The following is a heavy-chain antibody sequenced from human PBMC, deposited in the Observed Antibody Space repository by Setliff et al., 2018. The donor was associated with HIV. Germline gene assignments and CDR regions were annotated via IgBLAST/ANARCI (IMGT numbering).Heavy chain of an antibody. CDR2: IYNSEMI. V-gene: IGHV4-59*01. D-gene: IGHD1-26*01. CDR1: GASISSDT. CDR3: ARGGTSSNWFDP. Sequence: SETLSLTCIVSGASISSDTWSWIRQPPGKGLQWIGFIYNSEMINYNPSLESRVSMSLDTSKNQFSLKLTSVTAADTAVYYCARGGTSSNWFDPWGQGTLVTVSS. J-gene: IGHJ5*02.